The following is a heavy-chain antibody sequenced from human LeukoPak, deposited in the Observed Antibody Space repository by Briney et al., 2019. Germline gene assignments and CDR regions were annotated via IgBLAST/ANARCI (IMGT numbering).Heavy chain of an antibody. CDR3: ARVPRGYSYGNFDY. D-gene: IGHD5-18*01. CDR2: INHSGST. CDR1: VGSFSGYH. Sequence: SDTLSLTCAVYVGSFSGYHWSWLRQPPGKGLEWIGEINHSGSTNYNPSLKSRVTISVDTSKNQCSLKLSSVTAADTAVYYCARVPRGYSYGNFDYWGQGTLVTVSS. V-gene: IGHV4-34*01. J-gene: IGHJ4*02.